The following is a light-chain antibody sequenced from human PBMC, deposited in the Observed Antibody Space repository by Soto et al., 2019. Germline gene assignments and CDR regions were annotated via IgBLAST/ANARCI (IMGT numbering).Light chain of an antibody. CDR1: QGVSSA. Sequence: AIPLTQSPSSLSASVGDRVTITCRASQGVSSALAWYQQKPGKPPKVLISDGSSLQSGVPLRLRGSGSGTEFTLTITGLQPEDFGTYYCQHFQRDPFTYGQGTRLEIK. CDR2: DGS. V-gene: IGKV1-13*02. J-gene: IGKJ5*01. CDR3: QHFQRDPFT.